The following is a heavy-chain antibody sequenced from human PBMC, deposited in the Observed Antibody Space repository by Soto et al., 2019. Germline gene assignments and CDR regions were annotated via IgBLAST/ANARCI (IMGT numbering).Heavy chain of an antibody. J-gene: IGHJ1*01. CDR1: GFAFSNYA. Sequence: EASVKVSCKASGFAFSNYAMHWVRQAPGQRLEWMGWINAGNGNTKYSQNFQGRVTITRDTSASTAYMELSSLRSEDTAVYYCARGPYYYDSNQNQYFQHWGQGTLVTVSS. CDR2: INAGNGNT. V-gene: IGHV1-3*01. D-gene: IGHD3-22*01. CDR3: ARGPYYYDSNQNQYFQH.